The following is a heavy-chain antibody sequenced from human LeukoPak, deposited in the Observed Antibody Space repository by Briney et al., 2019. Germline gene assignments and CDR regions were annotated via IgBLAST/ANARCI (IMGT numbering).Heavy chain of an antibody. CDR3: ARLGEYQLLYFDY. J-gene: IGHJ4*02. Sequence: PSQTLSLTCTVSGGSISSGSYYWSWLRQPAGKGLEWIGRIYTSGSTNYNPSLKSRVTISVDTSKNQFSLKLSSVTAADTAVYYCARLGEYQLLYFDYWGQGTLVTVSS. V-gene: IGHV4-61*02. CDR1: GGSISSGSYY. CDR2: IYTSGST. D-gene: IGHD2-2*01.